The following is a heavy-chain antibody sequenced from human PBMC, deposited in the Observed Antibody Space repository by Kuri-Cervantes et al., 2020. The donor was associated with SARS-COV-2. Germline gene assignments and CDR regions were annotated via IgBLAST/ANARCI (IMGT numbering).Heavy chain of an antibody. V-gene: IGHV4-30-4*01. CDR1: GGSISSGDYY. Sequence: SETLSLTCTVSGGSISSGDYYWSWIRQPPGKGLEWIGYIYYSGSTYYNPSLKSRVTISGGAGGDQFSLKLSSVTAADTAVYYCARGLRWQQPHRNYYYYGMDVWGQGTTVTVSS. CDR3: ARGLRWQQPHRNYYYYGMDV. CDR2: IYYSGST. J-gene: IGHJ6*02. D-gene: IGHD5-24*01.